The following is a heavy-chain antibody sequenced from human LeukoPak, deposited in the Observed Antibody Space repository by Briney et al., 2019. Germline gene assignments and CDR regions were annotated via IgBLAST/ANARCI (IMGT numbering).Heavy chain of an antibody. Sequence: PGRSLRLSCAASGFTFSSYAMHWVRQAPGKGLEWVAVISYDGSNKYYADSVKGRFTISRDNSKNTLYLQMNSLRAEDTAVYYCSTGDYVSYYGMDVWGQGTTVTVSS. CDR3: STGDYVSYYGMDV. D-gene: IGHD4-17*01. V-gene: IGHV3-30-3*01. J-gene: IGHJ6*02. CDR1: GFTFSSYA. CDR2: ISYDGSNK.